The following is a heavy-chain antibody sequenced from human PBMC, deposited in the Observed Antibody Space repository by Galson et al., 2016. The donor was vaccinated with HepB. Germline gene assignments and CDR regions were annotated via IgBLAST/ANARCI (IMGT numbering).Heavy chain of an antibody. CDR2: ISSNGDKT. CDR3: SMGDFVDY. CDR1: GFTFSTFT. D-gene: IGHD2-21*02. V-gene: IGHV3-64D*06. Sequence: SLRLSCAASGFTFSTFTMSWVRQAPGKRLEYVPAISSNGDKTYHADSVKGRFTISRDNSKNTLYLQMRSLKREDTAVYHCSMGDFVDYWGQGTRVTVSS. J-gene: IGHJ4*02.